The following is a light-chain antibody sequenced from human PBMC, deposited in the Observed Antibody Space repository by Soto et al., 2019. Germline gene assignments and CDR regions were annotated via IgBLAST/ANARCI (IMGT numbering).Light chain of an antibody. V-gene: IGKV3-20*01. CDR3: QLYGRTSWT. Sequence: EIVLTQSPGTLSLSPGEGATLSCRASQSVSTNFFAWYQQKPGQAPRLLIYGASTRATGIPDRFSGSGSGRVFALTISRLGPEDFAVYYCQLYGRTSWTFVLGIKVEMK. CDR2: GAS. CDR1: QSVSTNF. J-gene: IGKJ1*01.